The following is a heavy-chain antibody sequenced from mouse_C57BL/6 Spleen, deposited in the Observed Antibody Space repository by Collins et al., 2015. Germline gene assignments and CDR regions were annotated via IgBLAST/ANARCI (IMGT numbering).Heavy chain of an antibody. CDR1: GFTFSSYT. CDR3: TRDQDYGSRTDYFDY. CDR2: ISSGGSYT. Sequence: DVKLVESGGGLVKPGGSLKLSCAASGFTFSSYTMSWVRQTPEKRLEWVATISSGGSYTYYPDSVKGRFTISRDNAKNTLYLQMSSLKSEDTAMYYCTRDQDYGSRTDYFDYWGQGTTLTVSS. D-gene: IGHD1-1*01. J-gene: IGHJ2*01. V-gene: IGHV5-6-4*01.